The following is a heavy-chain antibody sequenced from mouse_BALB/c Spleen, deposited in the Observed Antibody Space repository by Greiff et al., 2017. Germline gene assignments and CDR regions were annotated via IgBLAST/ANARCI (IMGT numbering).Heavy chain of an antibody. CDR1: GFTFSSYA. J-gene: IGHJ2*01. V-gene: IGHV5-9-4*01. Sequence: EVKLQESGGGLVKPGGSLKLSCAASGFTFSSYAMSWVRQSPEKRLEWVAEISSGGSYTYYPDTVTGRFTISRDNAKNTLYLEMSSLRSEDTAMYYCARGSFFSQLGVPDYWGQGTTLTVSS. D-gene: IGHD3-1*01. CDR2: ISSGGSYT. CDR3: ARGSFFSQLGVPDY.